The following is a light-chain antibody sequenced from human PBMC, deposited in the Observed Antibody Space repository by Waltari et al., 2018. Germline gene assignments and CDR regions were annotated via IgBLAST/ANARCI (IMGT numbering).Light chain of an antibody. CDR1: SSDVVGYEY. V-gene: IGLV2-8*01. CDR3: NSYAGSNNWV. Sequence: QSALTQPPSASGSPGQSVTISCTGTSSDVVGYEYVSWYQQHPGKAPKLMIYEVSKRPSGVPDRFSGSKSGNTASLTVSGLQAEDEADYYCNSYAGSNNWVFGGGTKLTVL. CDR2: EVS. J-gene: IGLJ3*02.